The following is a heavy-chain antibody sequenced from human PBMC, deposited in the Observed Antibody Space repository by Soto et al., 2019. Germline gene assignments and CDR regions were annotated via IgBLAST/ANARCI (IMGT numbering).Heavy chain of an antibody. D-gene: IGHD4-17*01. Sequence: ASVKVSCKASGFTFTSSAMQWVRQARGQRLEWIGWIVVGSGNTNYAQKFQERVTITRDMSTSTAYMELSSLRSEDTAVYYCAADPNYGNYGEYYFDYWGQGTLVTVSS. CDR3: AADPNYGNYGEYYFDY. V-gene: IGHV1-58*02. J-gene: IGHJ4*02. CDR1: GFTFTSSA. CDR2: IVVGSGNT.